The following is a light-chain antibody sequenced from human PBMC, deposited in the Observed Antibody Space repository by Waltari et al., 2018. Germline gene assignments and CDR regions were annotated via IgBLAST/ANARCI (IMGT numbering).Light chain of an antibody. CDR3: SSYTSSTSVV. CDR1: SSAVGGYNL. V-gene: IGLV2-14*03. CDR2: DVN. J-gene: IGLJ2*01. Sequence: QSALTQPASVSGSPGQSITISCTGTSSAVGGYNLVPWYQHHPGKAPKLLIYDVNNRPSGVSDRFSGSKSGNTASLTISGLQAEDEADYYCSSYTSSTSVVFGGGTQLTVL.